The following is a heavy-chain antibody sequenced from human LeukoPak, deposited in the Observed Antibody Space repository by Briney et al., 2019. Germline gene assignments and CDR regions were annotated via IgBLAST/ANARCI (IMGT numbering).Heavy chain of an antibody. CDR3: AKVRGTYSSGYFYDY. V-gene: IGHV3-9*01. CDR1: GFTVANYA. Sequence: PGGSLRLSCAASGFTVANYAMQWVRQAPGKGLEWLSIISWNSGYIGYADSVKGRFTISRDNAKKSLDLQMNSLRAEDTAFYYCAKVRGTYSSGYFYDYWGQGTLVTVSS. D-gene: IGHD6-19*01. CDR2: ISWNSGYI. J-gene: IGHJ4*02.